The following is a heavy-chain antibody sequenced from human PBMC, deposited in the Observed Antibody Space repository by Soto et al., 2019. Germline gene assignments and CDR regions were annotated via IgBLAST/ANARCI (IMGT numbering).Heavy chain of an antibody. D-gene: IGHD6-19*01. J-gene: IGHJ6*02. CDR1: GGSISSYY. CDR3: ARDRRAWLDWHYYGMDV. V-gene: IGHV4-59*01. Sequence: PSETLSLTCTVSGGSISSYYWSWIRQPPGKGLEWIGYIYYSGSTNYNPSLKSRVTISVDTSKNQFSLKLSSVTAADTAVYYCARDRRAWLDWHYYGMDVWGQGTTVTVSS. CDR2: IYYSGST.